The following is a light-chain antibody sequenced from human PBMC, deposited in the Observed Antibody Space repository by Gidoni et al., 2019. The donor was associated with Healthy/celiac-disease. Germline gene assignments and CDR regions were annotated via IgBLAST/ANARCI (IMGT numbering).Light chain of an antibody. J-gene: IGKJ3*01. CDR2: GAS. V-gene: IGKV3-20*01. CDR3: QQYGSSPLFT. CDR1: QSVSSSY. Sequence: IVWTQSPGTLSLSPGERATLSCRASQSVSSSYLAWYQQQPGQAPRLLISGASSRATGIPDRFSGSGSGTAFTLTISRLEPEDFAVDYCQQYGSSPLFTFGPXTKVDIK.